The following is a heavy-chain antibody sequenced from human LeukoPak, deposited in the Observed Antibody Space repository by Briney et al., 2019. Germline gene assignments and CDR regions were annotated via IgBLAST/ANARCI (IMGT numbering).Heavy chain of an antibody. CDR2: ISSSGGST. Sequence: GGSLRLSCAATGFTFTSYGMSWVRQAPGKGLEWVSGISSSGGSTFYADSVKGRFTISKDISENTLYLQMNSLRAEDTAVYYCARGYCSRGSCSKFDYWGQGTLVTVSS. CDR1: GFTFTSYG. D-gene: IGHD2-15*01. V-gene: IGHV3-23*01. J-gene: IGHJ4*02. CDR3: ARGYCSRGSCSKFDY.